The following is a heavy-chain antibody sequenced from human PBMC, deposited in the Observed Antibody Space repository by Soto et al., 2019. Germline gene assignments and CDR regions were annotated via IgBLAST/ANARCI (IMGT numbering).Heavy chain of an antibody. CDR3: ARDPKTSGGQHWAFNYFDS. Sequence: QVQLVASGGGVVQPGRSLRLSCAASGFSFSISPMHWVRQAPGKGPEWVALISYDGTNKFYPDSVKGQFTISRDNSKSTLYLQADSLRTEDAAVYYCARDPKTSGGQHWAFNYFDSWGQGTLVTVSS. D-gene: IGHD7-27*01. J-gene: IGHJ4*02. CDR1: GFSFSISP. CDR2: ISYDGTNK. V-gene: IGHV3-30-3*01.